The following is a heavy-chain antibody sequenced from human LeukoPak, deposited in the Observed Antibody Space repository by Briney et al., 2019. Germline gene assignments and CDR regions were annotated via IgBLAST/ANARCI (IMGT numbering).Heavy chain of an antibody. CDR3: ARPRSALVGAPCLGI. J-gene: IGHJ3*02. V-gene: IGHV1-8*02. D-gene: IGHD1-26*01. CDR2: MNPNSGNT. Sequence: GASVKVSCKASGYTFTSYDINWVRQATGQGLEWMGWMNPNSGNTSYAQKFQGRVTMTRDTSTSTVYMELSSLRSEDTAVYYCARPRSALVGAPCLGIWGQGTMVTVSS. CDR1: GYTFTSYD.